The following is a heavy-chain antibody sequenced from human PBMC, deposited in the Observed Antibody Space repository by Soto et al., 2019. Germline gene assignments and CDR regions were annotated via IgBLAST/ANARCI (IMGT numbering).Heavy chain of an antibody. V-gene: IGHV3-7*01. CDR3: ATTGPY. CDR2: IKQSGSDR. J-gene: IGHJ4*02. CDR1: GFTFSSYW. Sequence: GGSLRLSCAASGFTFSSYWMSWVRQAPGKGLEWVAHIKQSGSDRYYVDSVRGRFTISRDNAKNSLYLQMNSLRVEDTAMYYCATTGPYWGQGTLVTVSS.